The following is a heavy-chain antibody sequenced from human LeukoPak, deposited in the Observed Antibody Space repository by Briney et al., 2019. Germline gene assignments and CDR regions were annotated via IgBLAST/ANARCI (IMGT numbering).Heavy chain of an antibody. CDR2: INHSGST. V-gene: IGHV4-34*01. D-gene: IGHD3-3*02. CDR1: GGSFSGYY. CDR3: ARHPPGQPAFFDY. J-gene: IGHJ4*02. Sequence: PSETLSLTCAVYGGSFSGYYWSWIRQPPGKGLEWIGEINHSGSTNYNPSLKSRVTISVDTSKNQFSLKLSSVTAADTAVYYCARHPPGQPAFFDYWGQGTLVTVSS.